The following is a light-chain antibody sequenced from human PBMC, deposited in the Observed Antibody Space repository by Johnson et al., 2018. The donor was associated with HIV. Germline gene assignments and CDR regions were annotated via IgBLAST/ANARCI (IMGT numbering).Light chain of an antibody. Sequence: QSVLTQPPSVSAAPGQRVTISCFGSSSNIGNNYVSWYQQLPGTAPKLLIYENNKRPSGIPDRFSGSKSGTSATLAITGLQTGDEADYYCGTWDSSLSAYVFGTGTKVTVL. V-gene: IGLV1-51*02. CDR3: GTWDSSLSAYV. CDR2: ENN. CDR1: SSNIGNNY. J-gene: IGLJ1*01.